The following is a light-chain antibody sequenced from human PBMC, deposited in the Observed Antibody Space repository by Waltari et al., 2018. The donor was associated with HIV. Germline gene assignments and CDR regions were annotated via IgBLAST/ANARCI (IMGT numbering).Light chain of an antibody. Sequence: VLTQPTSVSGAPGQRVTDSCTGRSSNIGAGSGEHWNKQVPGPAPKLLLYGDNTRPSGVPDRFSASRSGTSVSLAITGLQTDDEADYYCQSYENSLGGLYVFGTGTKVTVL. J-gene: IGLJ1*01. CDR2: GDN. CDR1: SSNIGAGSG. CDR3: QSYENSLGGLYV. V-gene: IGLV1-40*01.